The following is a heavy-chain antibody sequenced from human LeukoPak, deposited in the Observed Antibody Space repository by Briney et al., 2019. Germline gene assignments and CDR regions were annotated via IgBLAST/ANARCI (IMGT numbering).Heavy chain of an antibody. Sequence: GGSLRLSCAASGFTFSSYSMNWVRQAPGKVLEWVSYISSSGSSIYYADSVKGRFTISGDNAKNSLYLQMNSLRAEDTAVYYCARAPSEIGGYYPEYFRHWGQGTLVTVSS. CDR3: ARAPSEIGGYYPEYFRH. D-gene: IGHD3-22*01. CDR1: GFTFSSYS. J-gene: IGHJ1*01. V-gene: IGHV3-48*01. CDR2: ISSSGSSI.